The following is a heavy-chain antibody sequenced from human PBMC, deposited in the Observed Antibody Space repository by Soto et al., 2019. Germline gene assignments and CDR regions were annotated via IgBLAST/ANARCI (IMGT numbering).Heavy chain of an antibody. CDR1: GYTFTRYG. V-gene: IGHV1-18*01. D-gene: IGHD2-8*01. Sequence: ASVKVSCKASGYTFTRYGISWVRQAPGQGLEWMGWISGYNGDTNYAQKFQDRVSMTIDTSTGTAYMEVRSLTSDDTAIYYCAKNGQPPYYYYGLDVWGQGTKVTVSS. CDR2: ISGYNGDT. CDR3: AKNGQPPYYYYGLDV. J-gene: IGHJ6*02.